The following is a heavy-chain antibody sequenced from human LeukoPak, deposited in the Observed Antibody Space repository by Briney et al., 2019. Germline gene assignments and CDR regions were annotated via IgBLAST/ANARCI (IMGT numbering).Heavy chain of an antibody. Sequence: GASVKVSCKASGYTFTYRYLHWVRQAPGQGLEWMGIINPSGGSTSYAQKFQGRVTMTRDTSTSTVYMELSSLRSEDTAVYYCARSQYYYDSSGYPLPPYFDYWGQGTLVTVSS. CDR1: GYTFTYRY. V-gene: IGHV1-46*01. CDR3: ARSQYYYDSSGYPLPPYFDY. D-gene: IGHD3-22*01. J-gene: IGHJ4*02. CDR2: INPSGGST.